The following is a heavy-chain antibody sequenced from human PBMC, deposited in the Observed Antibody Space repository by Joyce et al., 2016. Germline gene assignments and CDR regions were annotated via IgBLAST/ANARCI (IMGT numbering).Heavy chain of an antibody. CDR1: GFIFSDYD. Sequence: QVQLEESGGGVVQPGKSLRLSCAASGFIFSDYDMHWVRQAPGKGLEGVAVISYNGKTQNDADSVKGRFTISRDSSKSTLYLQMNRLRTEDTAVYHCVRDSLRFGEMSWFDPWGQGVLATVSS. J-gene: IGHJ5*02. CDR2: ISYNGKTQ. D-gene: IGHD3-10*01. CDR3: VRDSLRFGEMSWFDP. V-gene: IGHV3-30*04.